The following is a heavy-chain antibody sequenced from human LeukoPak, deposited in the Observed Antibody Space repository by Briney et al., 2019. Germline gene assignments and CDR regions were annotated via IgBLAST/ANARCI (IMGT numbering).Heavy chain of an antibody. CDR1: VVTFSSYW. J-gene: IGHJ6*02. D-gene: IGHD3-16*01. V-gene: IGHV3-7*03. CDR3: ARGGGLDV. Sequence: GESLRLSCAASVVTFSSYWLNWARKAPGKGLEWVASINHNGNVNYYADSVKGRFTISRDNAKNSLYLQMSNLRAEDTAVYFCARGGGLDVWGQGATVTVSS. CDR2: INHNGNVN.